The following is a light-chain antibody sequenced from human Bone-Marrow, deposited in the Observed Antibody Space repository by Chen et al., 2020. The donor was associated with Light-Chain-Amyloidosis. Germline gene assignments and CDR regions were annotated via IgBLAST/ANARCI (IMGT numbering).Light chain of an antibody. CDR1: NLGDKY. CDR2: QDS. V-gene: IGLV3-1*01. Sequence: SYELTQLPSVSVSPGQTASITCSGANLGDKYTCWYQQKPCQSPVLVIHQDSKRPSGIPKRFSGSNSGNTATLTIRRTQSMDEADYYCQAWDSSTVVFGGGTKLTVL. J-gene: IGLJ2*01. CDR3: QAWDSSTVV.